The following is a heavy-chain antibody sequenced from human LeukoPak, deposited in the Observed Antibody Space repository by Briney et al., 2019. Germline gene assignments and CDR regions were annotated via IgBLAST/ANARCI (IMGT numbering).Heavy chain of an antibody. J-gene: IGHJ6*03. CDR2: INWNSGST. D-gene: IGHD3-22*01. V-gene: IGHV3-20*04. Sequence: GASLRLSCTASGFTFDDYGMSWVRQAPGKGLEWVCGINWNSGSTDYADSVKGRFTISRDNSKNALYLKMSSLRAEDTALYYCARDVGMIVVENYYYYMDVWGKGTTVTVSS. CDR1: GFTFDDYG. CDR3: ARDVGMIVVENYYYYMDV.